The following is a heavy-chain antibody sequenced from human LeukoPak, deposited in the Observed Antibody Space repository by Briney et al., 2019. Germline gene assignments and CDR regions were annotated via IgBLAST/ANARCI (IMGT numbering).Heavy chain of an antibody. Sequence: ASVKVSCKASGYDFINYGISWVRQAPGQGLEWMGWRSIYNGNTDYKLQGRVAMTTDTSTSTAYMELRSLRSDDTAVYYCARGGPFPSSSSSREYYLDYWGQGTLVTVSS. J-gene: IGHJ4*02. D-gene: IGHD6-6*01. CDR2: RSIYNGNT. CDR1: GYDFINYG. V-gene: IGHV1-18*01. CDR3: ARGGPFPSSSSSREYYLDY.